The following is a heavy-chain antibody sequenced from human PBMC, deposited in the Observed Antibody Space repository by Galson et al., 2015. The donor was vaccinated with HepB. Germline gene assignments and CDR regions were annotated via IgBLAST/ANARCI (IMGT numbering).Heavy chain of an antibody. V-gene: IGHV1-24*01. CDR2: YDPEEGET. CDR3: ATDTDGGSYSYGMDV. CDR1: LNAVA. J-gene: IGHJ6*02. Sequence: LNAVAIHWVRQTPTKGLEWVGGYDPEEGETVYAEGFQGRVTMTEDTTTDTAYIELSSLRSEDTALFYCATDTDGGSYSYGMDVWGQGTTVTVSS. D-gene: IGHD4-23*01.